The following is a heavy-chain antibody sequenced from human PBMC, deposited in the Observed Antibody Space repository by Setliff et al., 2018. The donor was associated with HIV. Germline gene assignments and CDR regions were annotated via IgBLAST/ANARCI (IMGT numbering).Heavy chain of an antibody. CDR1: GGSFSGHF. D-gene: IGHD3-3*01. CDR2: INHGGTT. CDR3: ATGIGGPNEY. J-gene: IGHJ4*02. V-gene: IGHV4-34*01. Sequence: PSETLSLTCAVYGGSFSGHFWSWIHQPPGKGLEWIGEINHGGTTNYNPSLESRVIISVDTSKTHFSLRLSSVTAADTAVYYCATGIGGPNEYWGQGTLVTVSS.